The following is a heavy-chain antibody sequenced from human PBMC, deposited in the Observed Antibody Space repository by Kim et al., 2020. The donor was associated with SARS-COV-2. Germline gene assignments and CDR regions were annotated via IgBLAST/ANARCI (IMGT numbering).Heavy chain of an antibody. CDR2: MNPYRGET. CDR3: AAVAGSYDKGENWVDA. CDR1: GYTFTSYD. V-gene: IGHV1-8*01. Sequence: ASVKVSCKASGYTFTSYDINWVRQAPGQGLEWMGWMNPYRGETGYAQKFQGRVTMTRDTSINTAYMELSNLTSADTAVYYCAAVAGSYDKGENWVDAWGQGALVTVSS. J-gene: IGHJ5*02. D-gene: IGHD3-10*01.